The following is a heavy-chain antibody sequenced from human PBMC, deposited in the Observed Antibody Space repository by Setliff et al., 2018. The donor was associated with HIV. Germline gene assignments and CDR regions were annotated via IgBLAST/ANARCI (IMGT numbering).Heavy chain of an antibody. CDR3: AEYYYDTSGYPYFDY. CDR2: IIPIFGTT. Sequence: GASVKVSCKASGGTFRSYAISWVRQAPGQGLEYMGGIIPIFGTTDYTQKFRGRVTITADESRTTAYMELSSLRSEDTAVYYCAEYYYDTSGYPYFDYWGLGTLGTVSS. J-gene: IGHJ4*02. D-gene: IGHD3-22*01. CDR1: GGTFRSYA. V-gene: IGHV1-69*13.